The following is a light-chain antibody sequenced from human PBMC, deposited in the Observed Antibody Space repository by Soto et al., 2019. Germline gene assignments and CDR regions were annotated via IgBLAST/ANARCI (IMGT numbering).Light chain of an antibody. CDR2: YDS. CDR1: NIESKS. J-gene: IGLJ1*01. Sequence: SYELTQPPSLSVAPGRTAKITCGGDNIESKSVHWYQQKPGQAPVLVMYYDSDRPSGIPERFSGSNSGNTATLTISRVEGGDEADYYCQMWDNSSEHYVFGTGTKLTVL. CDR3: QMWDNSSEHYV. V-gene: IGLV3-21*04.